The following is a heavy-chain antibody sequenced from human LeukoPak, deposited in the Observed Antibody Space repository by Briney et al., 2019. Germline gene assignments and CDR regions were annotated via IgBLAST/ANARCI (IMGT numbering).Heavy chain of an antibody. D-gene: IGHD6-19*01. J-gene: IGHJ6*02. CDR2: ISAYNGNT. CDR3: ARGYSSGLPYYYYYGMDV. V-gene: IGHV1-18*01. CDR1: GYTFTSYG. Sequence: ASVKVSCKASGYTFTSYGISWVRQAPGQGLEWMGWISAYNGNTNYAQKLQARVTMTTDTSTSTAYMELRSLRSDDTAVYYCARGYSSGLPYYYYYGMDVWGQGTTVTVSS.